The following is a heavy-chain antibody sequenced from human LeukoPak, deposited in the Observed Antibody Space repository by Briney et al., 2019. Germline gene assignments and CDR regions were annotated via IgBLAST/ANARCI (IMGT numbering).Heavy chain of an antibody. CDR2: ISGSGGST. CDR3: AKVRSMVRGDCDY. J-gene: IGHJ4*02. CDR1: GFTFSSYA. Sequence: TGGSLRLSCAASGFTFSSYAMSWVRQAPGKGLEWVSAISGSGGSTYYADSVKGRLTISRDNSKNTLYLQMNSLRAEDTAVYYCAKVRSMVRGDCDYWGQGTLVTVSS. V-gene: IGHV3-23*01. D-gene: IGHD3-10*01.